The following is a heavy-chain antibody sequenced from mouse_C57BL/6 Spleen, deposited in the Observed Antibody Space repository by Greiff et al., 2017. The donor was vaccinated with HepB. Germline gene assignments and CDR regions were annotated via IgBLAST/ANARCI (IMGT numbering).Heavy chain of an antibody. D-gene: IGHD2-4*01. V-gene: IGHV3-6*01. CDR2: ISYDGSN. CDR1: GYSITSGYY. CDR3: ARDPITGRRGYWYFDV. Sequence: EVKLQESGPGLVKPSQSLSLTCSVTGYSITSGYYWNWIRQFPGNKLEWMGYISYDGSNNYNPSLKNRISITRDTSKNQFFLKLNSVTTEDTATYYCARDPITGRRGYWYFDVWGTGTTVTVSS. J-gene: IGHJ1*03.